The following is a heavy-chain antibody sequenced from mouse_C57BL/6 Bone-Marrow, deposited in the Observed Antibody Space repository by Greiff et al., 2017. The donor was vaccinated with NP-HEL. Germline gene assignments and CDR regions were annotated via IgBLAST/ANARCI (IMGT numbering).Heavy chain of an antibody. D-gene: IGHD1-1*01. CDR3: ASPHLDYYGSSWFAY. CDR2: IRNKANGYTT. V-gene: IGHV7-3*01. CDR1: GFTFTDYY. Sequence: EVQLVESGGGLVQPGGSLSLSCAASGFTFTDYYMSWVRQPPGKALEWLGFIRNKANGYTTEYSASVKGRFTISRDNSQSILYLQMNALRAEDSATYYCASPHLDYYGSSWFAYWGQGTLVTVSA. J-gene: IGHJ3*01.